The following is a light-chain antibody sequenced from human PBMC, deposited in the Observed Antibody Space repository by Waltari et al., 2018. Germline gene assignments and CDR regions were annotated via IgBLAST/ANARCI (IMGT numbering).Light chain of an antibody. Sequence: QSALTQPASVSGSPGQSVTIFCAGTSNDVGGYNSVSWYQEYPGQAPRVIIYDVSDRPSGVSDRFSGSKSGNTACLTISGLQAEDEADYYCSSQSSNDVVLFGGGTKLTVL. V-gene: IGLV2-14*01. CDR3: SSQSSNDVVL. J-gene: IGLJ2*01. CDR1: SNDVGGYNS. CDR2: DVS.